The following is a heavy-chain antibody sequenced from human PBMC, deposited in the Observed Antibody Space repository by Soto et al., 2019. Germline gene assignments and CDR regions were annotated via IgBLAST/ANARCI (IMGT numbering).Heavy chain of an antibody. CDR2: VHHSGSI. V-gene: IGHV4-4*02. Sequence: QVQLQESGPGLVKHSGTLSLTCSVSGDSVTNNKWWSWVRQPPGKGLEWVGEVHHSGSIHYNASLKSRATIYVDKSKNQFSLQLTSVTVADPALYFCARHDDMTLVSQYFVSWGQGTLVTGSS. CDR3: ARHDDMTLVSQYFVS. D-gene: IGHD1-1*01. J-gene: IGHJ4*02. CDR1: GDSVTNNKW.